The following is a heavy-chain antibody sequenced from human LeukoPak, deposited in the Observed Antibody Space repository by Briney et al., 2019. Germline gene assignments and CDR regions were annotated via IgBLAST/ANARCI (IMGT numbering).Heavy chain of an antibody. CDR3: ARDPDSSYEWGPFDP. CDR1: GDSVSSNSAS. J-gene: IGHJ5*02. Sequence: SQTLSLTCAISGDSVSSNSASWNWIRQSPSRGLEWLGRTYYTSKWNTDYAVSVKSRITINPDTSKNQFSLHLSSVTPKDTAVYYCARDPDSSYEWGPFDPWGQGTLVTVSS. V-gene: IGHV6-1*01. D-gene: IGHD1-26*01. CDR2: TYYTSKWNT.